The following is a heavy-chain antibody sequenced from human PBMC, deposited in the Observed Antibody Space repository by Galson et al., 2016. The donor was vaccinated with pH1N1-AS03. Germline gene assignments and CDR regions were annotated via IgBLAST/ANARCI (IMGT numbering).Heavy chain of an antibody. V-gene: IGHV4-34*01. CDR3: ARDRHDYGPDPFDI. D-gene: IGHD4-17*01. Sequence: SETLSLICAVSGGSFSGYYWYWFRQPPGKGLEWIGEINHSGTTNYNPSLKSRVTISVDTSKNQFSLKLNSVTAADTAVYYCARDRHDYGPDPFDIWGQGTMVTVSS. CDR1: GGSFSGYY. J-gene: IGHJ3*02. CDR2: INHSGTT.